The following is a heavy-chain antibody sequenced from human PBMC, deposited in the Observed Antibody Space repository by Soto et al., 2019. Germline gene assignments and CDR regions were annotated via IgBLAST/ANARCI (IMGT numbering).Heavy chain of an antibody. D-gene: IGHD6-13*01. V-gene: IGHV3-48*01. CDR2: ITKSSSTI. CDR1: GFTFTSYA. J-gene: IGHJ5*02. CDR3: ARERSSWYSYNWFDP. Sequence: EVQLVESGGGLVQPGGSLRLSCAASGFTFTSYAMNWVRQAPGKGLEWISYITKSSSTIYYADSVKGRFTISRDNAQNSLYLQMNSLRAEDTAVYYCARERSSWYSYNWFDPWGQGTLVTVSS.